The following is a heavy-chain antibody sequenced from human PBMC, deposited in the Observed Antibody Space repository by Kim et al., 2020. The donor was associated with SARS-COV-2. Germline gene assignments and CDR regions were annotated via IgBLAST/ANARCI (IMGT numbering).Heavy chain of an antibody. Sequence: GGSLRLSCAASGFTFSSYSMNWVRQAPGKGLEWVSSVSSTGNYRYYADSVKGRFTISRDNAQNSLFLQINRLRAEYTAVYYCAKGAGGPWGQGTLVTVSS. CDR1: GFTFSSYS. D-gene: IGHD6-13*01. CDR3: AKGAGGP. CDR2: VSSTGNYR. V-gene: IGHV3-21*01. J-gene: IGHJ5*02.